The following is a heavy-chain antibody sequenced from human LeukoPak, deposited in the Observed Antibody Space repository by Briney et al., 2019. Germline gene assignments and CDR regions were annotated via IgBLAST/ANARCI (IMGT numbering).Heavy chain of an antibody. J-gene: IGHJ4*02. CDR2: INHSGST. CDR3: ARGRYYYGSGSYYPKGFDY. CDR1: GGSFSGYY. V-gene: IGHV4-34*01. Sequence: SETLSLTCAVYGGSFSGYYWSWIRQPPEKGLEWIGEINHSGSTNYNPSLKSRVTISVDTSKNQFSLKLSSVTAADTAVYYCARGRYYYGSGSYYPKGFDYWGQGTLVTVSS. D-gene: IGHD3-10*01.